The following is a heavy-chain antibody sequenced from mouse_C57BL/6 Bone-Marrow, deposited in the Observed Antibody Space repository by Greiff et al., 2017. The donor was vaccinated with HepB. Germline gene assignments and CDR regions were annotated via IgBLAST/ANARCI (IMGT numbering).Heavy chain of an antibody. CDR2: ISSGGSYT. J-gene: IGHJ2*01. Sequence: DVMLVESGGDLVKPGGSLKLSCAASGFTFSSYGMSWVRQTPDKRLEWVATISSGGSYTYYPDSVKGRFTISRDNAKNTLYLQMSSLKSEDTAMYYCARRSTTVVALYYFDYWGQGTTLTVSS. CDR1: GFTFSSYG. V-gene: IGHV5-6*02. CDR3: ARRSTTVVALYYFDY. D-gene: IGHD1-1*01.